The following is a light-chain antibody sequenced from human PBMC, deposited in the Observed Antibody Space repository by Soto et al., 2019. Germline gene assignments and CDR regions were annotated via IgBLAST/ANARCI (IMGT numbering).Light chain of an antibody. J-gene: IGKJ5*01. CDR1: QSVNSD. CDR3: QQYNNWLIT. CDR2: GAS. Sequence: EIVMTQSPATLSVSPGERATLSCRASQSVNSDLAWYQQKPSQAPRLLIFGASTRATGIPARFSGSGSGTEFTLTISSLQSEDFALYYCQQYNNWLITFGQGTRLEIK. V-gene: IGKV3-15*01.